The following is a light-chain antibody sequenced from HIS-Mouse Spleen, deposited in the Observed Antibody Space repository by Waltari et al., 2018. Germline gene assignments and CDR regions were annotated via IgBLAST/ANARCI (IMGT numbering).Light chain of an antibody. V-gene: IGKV1-9*01. J-gene: IGKJ1*01. CDR2: AAS. CDR3: QQLNSYPPT. Sequence: ENKRTQSPSFLSASVGDRVTITGREREGISSYLAWYQQKPGKAPKLLIYAASTLQSGVPSRFSGSGSGPGFTLAFRSLQPDYFATYYCQQLNSYPPTFGQGTKVEIK. CDR1: EGISSY.